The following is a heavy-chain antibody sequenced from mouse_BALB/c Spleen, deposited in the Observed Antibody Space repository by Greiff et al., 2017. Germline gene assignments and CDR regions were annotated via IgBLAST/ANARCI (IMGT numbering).Heavy chain of an antibody. CDR1: GYSITSDYA. D-gene: IGHD2-10*01. V-gene: IGHV3-2*02. J-gene: IGHJ2*01. Sequence: EVKLQESGPGLVKPSQSLSLTCTVTGYSITSDYAWNWIRQFPGNKLEWMGYISYSGSTSYNPSLKSRISITRDTSKNQFFLQLNSVTTEDTATYYCARSKAYYGNLDYWGQGTTLTVSS. CDR3: ARSKAYYGNLDY. CDR2: ISYSGST.